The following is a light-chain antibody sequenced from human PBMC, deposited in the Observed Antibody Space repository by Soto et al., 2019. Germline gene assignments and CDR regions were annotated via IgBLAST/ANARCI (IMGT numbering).Light chain of an antibody. Sequence: DIVLTQSTLSLPVTPGEPASIFCRSSQSLLHSNGYNYLAWFLQKAGQSPQLLIYLASSRASGVPDRFSGSGSGTDFTLKISRVEAEDVGVYYCMQVLQTPFTFGGGTKVDIK. CDR1: QSLLHSNGYNY. CDR2: LAS. CDR3: MQVLQTPFT. V-gene: IGKV2-28*01. J-gene: IGKJ4*01.